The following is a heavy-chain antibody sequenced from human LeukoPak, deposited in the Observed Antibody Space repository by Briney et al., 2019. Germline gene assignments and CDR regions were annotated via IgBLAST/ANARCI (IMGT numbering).Heavy chain of an antibody. D-gene: IGHD1-14*01. J-gene: IGHJ6*03. Sequence: GPTVKVSCKVSEYTFNAYYIHWVPQAPGQGLEAMRWINPNSGGTKYAQRFQCRVTMTRDTSISTAYMELSGMRSADTAVYYCARVGAGTKYYLDVWGTGTTVTVSS. CDR2: INPNSGGT. V-gene: IGHV1-2*02. CDR3: ARVGAGTKYYLDV. CDR1: EYTFNAYY.